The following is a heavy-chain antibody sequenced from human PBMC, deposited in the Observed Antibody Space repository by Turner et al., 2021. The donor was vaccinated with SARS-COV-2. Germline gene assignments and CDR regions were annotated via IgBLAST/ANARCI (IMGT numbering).Heavy chain of an antibody. CDR2: ISGIGGST. CDR1: GFTLRSYA. CDR3: AKQVDYGSWYFDY. Sequence: EQLLESGGGLVQAGGSLRLSCAASGFTLRSYAMSWVRQAPGKDLVWVSAISGIGGSTYYADSVKGRFTISRDNSKNTLYLQMNSLRAEDTAVYYCAKQVDYGSWYFDYWGQGTLVTVSS. V-gene: IGHV3-23*01. J-gene: IGHJ4*02. D-gene: IGHD3-10*01.